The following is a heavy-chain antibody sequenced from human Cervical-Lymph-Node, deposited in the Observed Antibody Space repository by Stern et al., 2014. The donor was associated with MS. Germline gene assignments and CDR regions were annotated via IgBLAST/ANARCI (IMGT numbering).Heavy chain of an antibody. J-gene: IGHJ4*02. CDR1: GFTFSDRY. CDR2: IRNKALSYTT. V-gene: IGHV3-72*01. D-gene: IGHD3-10*01. CDR3: ARTGSYLPEDY. Sequence: EDQLVESGGGLVQPGGSLRLSCAASGFTFSDRYMDWVRQAPGKGLEWVGRIRNKALSYTTYYAASVKGRFTISRDDSKNSLYLQMSSLKTEDTAVYYCARTGSYLPEDYWGQGTLVTVSS.